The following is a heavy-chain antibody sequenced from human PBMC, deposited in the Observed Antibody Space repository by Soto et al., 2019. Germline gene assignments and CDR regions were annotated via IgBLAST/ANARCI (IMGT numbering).Heavy chain of an antibody. CDR2: IYYSGST. Sequence: SETLSLTCTVSGGSISSSSYYWGWIRQPPGKGLEWIGSIYYSGSTYYNPSLKSRVTISVDTSKNQFSLKPSSVTAADTAVYYCARVGGVTGITGTTRYWGQGTLVTVSS. J-gene: IGHJ4*02. CDR3: ARVGGVTGITGTTRY. D-gene: IGHD1-7*01. V-gene: IGHV4-39*07. CDR1: GGSISSSSYY.